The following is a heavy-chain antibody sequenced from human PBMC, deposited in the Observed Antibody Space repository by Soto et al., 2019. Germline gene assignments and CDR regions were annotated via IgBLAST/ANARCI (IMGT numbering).Heavy chain of an antibody. CDR1: GFTFSSYA. V-gene: IGHV3-23*01. D-gene: IGHD6-13*01. CDR3: AKGRYSSSWRGGSWDY. Sequence: EVQLLESGGGLVQPGGSLRLSCAASGFTFSSYAMSWVRQAPGKGLEWVSAISGSGGSTYYADSVKGRFTISRDNAKNTLYLQMKSLRAEDTAVYYCAKGRYSSSWRGGSWDYWGQGTLVTVSS. J-gene: IGHJ4*02. CDR2: ISGSGGST.